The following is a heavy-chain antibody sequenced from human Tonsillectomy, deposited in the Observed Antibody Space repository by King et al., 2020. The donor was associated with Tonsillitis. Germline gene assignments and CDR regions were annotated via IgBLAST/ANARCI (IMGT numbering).Heavy chain of an antibody. CDR2: IYYSGST. J-gene: IGHJ4*02. Sequence: QLQESGPGLVKPSETLSLTCTVSGGSISSSSYYWGWIRQPPGKGLEWIGSIYYSGSTYYNPSLKSRVTISVDTSKNQFSLKLSSVTAADTAVYYCARHPKLGLFDYWGPGTLVTVSS. CDR3: ARHPKLGLFDY. D-gene: IGHD1-7*01. CDR1: GGSISSSSYY. V-gene: IGHV4-39*01.